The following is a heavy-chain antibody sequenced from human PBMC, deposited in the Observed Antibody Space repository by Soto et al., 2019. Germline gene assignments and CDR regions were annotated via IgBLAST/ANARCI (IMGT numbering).Heavy chain of an antibody. V-gene: IGHV3-7*01. J-gene: IGHJ4*02. Sequence: EVQLVESGGGLVQPGGSLRLSCAASGVSFSAFWMSWVRQIPGKGLEWVANINQDGSEKQYVDSVKGRFTISRDNAKNSLFLQMNSLRAEDSAVCYCARDRGWNIVVIPASFDLWGRGALVSVSS. D-gene: IGHD2-15*01. CDR3: ARDRGWNIVVIPASFDL. CDR2: INQDGSEK. CDR1: GVSFSAFW.